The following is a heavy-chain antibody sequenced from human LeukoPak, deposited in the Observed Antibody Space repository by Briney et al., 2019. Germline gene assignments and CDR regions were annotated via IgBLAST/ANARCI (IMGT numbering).Heavy chain of an antibody. CDR3: ARQEYYYDSSGYFYQ. CDR2: IYYSGNT. D-gene: IGHD3-22*01. CDR1: GGSISRSTYY. V-gene: IGHV4-39*01. Sequence: SETLSLTCTVSGGSISRSTYYWGWIRQPPGKGLQWIGRIYYSGNTYYNPSPKSRVTLYVHPSKKQFSQKLSSVTAADTAVYYCARQEYYYDSSGYFYQWGQGTLVTVSA. J-gene: IGHJ4*02.